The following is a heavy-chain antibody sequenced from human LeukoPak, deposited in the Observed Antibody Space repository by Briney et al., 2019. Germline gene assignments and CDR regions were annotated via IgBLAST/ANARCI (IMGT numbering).Heavy chain of an antibody. CDR1: GFSFSDYA. V-gene: IGHV3-23*01. Sequence: GGSLRLSCAASGFSFSDYAMTWVRQAPGKGLGWVSTISSGDGIKYYADSVKGRFTISRDDSKNTLYLQMNSLRAEDTAIYYCAKRPGKAAAGPFDPWGQGTLVTVSS. CDR2: ISSGDGIK. CDR3: AKRPGKAAAGPFDP. D-gene: IGHD6-13*01. J-gene: IGHJ5*02.